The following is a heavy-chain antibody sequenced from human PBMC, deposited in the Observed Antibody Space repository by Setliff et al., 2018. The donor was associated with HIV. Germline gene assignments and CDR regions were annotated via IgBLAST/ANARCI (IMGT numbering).Heavy chain of an antibody. CDR2: IYSGGTT. CDR3: ARGHVVGTSRSFDL. CDR1: GASIRSGLNY. D-gene: IGHD2-15*01. V-gene: IGHV4-61*09. J-gene: IGHJ2*01. Sequence: PSETLSLTCSVSGASIRSGLNYWTWIRQPAGKGLEWIGHIYSGGTTNYNPSLKRRVTISVDMSKNHFSLNLTTVSAADTAVYYCARGHVVGTSRSFDLWGRGNLVTSPQ.